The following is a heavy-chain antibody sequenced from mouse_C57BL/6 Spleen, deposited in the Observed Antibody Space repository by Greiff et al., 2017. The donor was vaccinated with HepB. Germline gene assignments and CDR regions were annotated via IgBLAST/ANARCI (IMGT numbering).Heavy chain of an antibody. Sequence: EVQLQQSGAELVKPGASVKFSCTASGFNIKDYYMHWVKQRTEKGLEWIGQIDPEDGETKYAPKFQGKATITSDTSSKTAYLQLSSLTSEDTAVYYCARKTGFAYWGQGTLVTVSA. J-gene: IGHJ3*01. V-gene: IGHV14-2*01. CDR2: IDPEDGET. CDR3: ARKTGFAY. CDR1: GFNIKDYY.